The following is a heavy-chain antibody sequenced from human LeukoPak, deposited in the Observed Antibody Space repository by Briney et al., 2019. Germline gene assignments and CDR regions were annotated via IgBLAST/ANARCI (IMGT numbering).Heavy chain of an antibody. V-gene: IGHV3-33*01. Sequence: PGRSLRLSCAASGFTFSSYGMHWVRQAPGKGLEWVAVIWYDGSNKYYADSVKGRFTISRDNSKNTLYLQMNSLRAEDTAVYYCARGEYYYDSSGYYTEYFQHWGQGTLVTVSS. D-gene: IGHD3-22*01. J-gene: IGHJ1*01. CDR1: GFTFSSYG. CDR3: ARGEYYYDSSGYYTEYFQH. CDR2: IWYDGSNK.